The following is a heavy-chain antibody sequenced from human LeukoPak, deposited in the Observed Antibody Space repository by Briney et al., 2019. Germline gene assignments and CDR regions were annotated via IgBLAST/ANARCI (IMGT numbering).Heavy chain of an antibody. CDR2: IYYTGST. J-gene: IGHJ6*02. CDR1: GDSISNSY. Sequence: KSSETLSLTCTVSGDSISNSYWSWIRQPPGKRLEWIGYIYYTGSTKYNPSLNSRVTISVDMSKNQLSLKLTSVTAADTAVYYCARQFITYSSGWYSDYYYYYGMDVWGQGTTVTVSS. V-gene: IGHV4-59*01. CDR3: ARQFITYSSGWYSDYYYYYGMDV. D-gene: IGHD6-19*01.